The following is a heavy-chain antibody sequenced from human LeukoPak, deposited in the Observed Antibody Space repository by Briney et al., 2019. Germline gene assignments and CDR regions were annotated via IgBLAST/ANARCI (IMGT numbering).Heavy chain of an antibody. CDR2: ISGSGGST. J-gene: IGHJ4*02. CDR3: AKGGQGGPADY. D-gene: IGHD2-2*01. V-gene: IGHV3-23*01. CDR1: GFTFSSYS. Sequence: GGSLRLSCAATGFTFSSYSMTWVRQAAGKGLEWVSGISGSGGSTFYADSVKGRFTISRDNSKNTLYLQMDSLRVEDTAVYYCAKGGQGGPADYWGQGTLVTVSS.